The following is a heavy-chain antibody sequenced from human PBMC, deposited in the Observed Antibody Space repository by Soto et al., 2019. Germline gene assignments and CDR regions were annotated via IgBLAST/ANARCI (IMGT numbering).Heavy chain of an antibody. V-gene: IGHV1-8*01. D-gene: IGHD6-6*01. J-gene: IGHJ5*02. CDR2: MNPNSGNT. CDR1: GYTFTGYD. Sequence: ASVKVSCKASGYTFTGYDINWVRQATGQGLEWMGWMNPNSGNTGYAQKFQGRVTMTRNTSISTAYMELSSLRSEDTAVYYCARAEYSSSGSNRWFDPWGQGTLVTVSS. CDR3: ARAEYSSSGSNRWFDP.